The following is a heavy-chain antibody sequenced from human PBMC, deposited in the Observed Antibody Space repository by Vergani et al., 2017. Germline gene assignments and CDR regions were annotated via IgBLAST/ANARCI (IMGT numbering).Heavy chain of an antibody. CDR1: GFTFGYYA. J-gene: IGHJ4*02. CDR3: TRDRLDDSYAYFDY. D-gene: IGHD3-16*01. CDR2: IRSKAYGQAT. V-gene: IGHV3-49*03. Sequence: EVQLVESGGDLVQPGRSLRLSCTASGFTFGYYAMDWFRQAPGQGLEWVGGIRSKAYGQATIYAASVKGRFTISRDDSKSIAYLQMSSLKAEDTAVYYCTRDRLDDSYAYFDYWGQGTLVTVSP.